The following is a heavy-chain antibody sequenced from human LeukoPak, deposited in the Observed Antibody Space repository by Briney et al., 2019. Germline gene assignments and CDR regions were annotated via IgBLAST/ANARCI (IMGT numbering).Heavy chain of an antibody. CDR2: ISYDGSNK. CDR1: GFTFSSYG. J-gene: IGHJ4*02. CDR3: AKGRFVVVTATADY. D-gene: IGHD2-21*02. V-gene: IGHV3-30*18. Sequence: GVSLRLSCAASGFTFSSYGMHWVRQAPGKGREWVAVISYDGSNKYYADSVKGRFTISRDNSKNTLYLKMNSLRAEDTAVYYCAKGRFVVVTATADYWGQGTLVTVSS.